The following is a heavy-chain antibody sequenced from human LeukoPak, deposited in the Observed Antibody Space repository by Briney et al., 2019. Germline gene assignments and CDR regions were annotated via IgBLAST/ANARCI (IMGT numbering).Heavy chain of an antibody. V-gene: IGHV1-69*04. Sequence: ASVKVSCKASGGTFSSCAISWVRQAPGQGLEWMGRIIPILGIANYAQKFQGRVTITADKSTSTAYMELSSLRSEDTAVYYCASRPMVRGVRDWFDPWGQGTLVTVSS. CDR2: IIPILGIA. CDR3: ASRPMVRGVRDWFDP. D-gene: IGHD3-10*01. J-gene: IGHJ5*02. CDR1: GGTFSSCA.